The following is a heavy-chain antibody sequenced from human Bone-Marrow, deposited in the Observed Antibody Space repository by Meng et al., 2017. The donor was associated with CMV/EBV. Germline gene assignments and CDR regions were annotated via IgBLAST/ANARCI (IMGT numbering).Heavy chain of an antibody. V-gene: IGHV3-74*01. D-gene: IGHD1-26*01. J-gene: IGHJ6*02. CDR2: INSDGSST. Sequence: GESLKISCAASGFTFSSYWMHWVRQAPGKGLVWVSRINSDGSSTSYADSVKGRFTISRDNAKNTLYLQMNSLRAEDTAVYYCARVVGATPYGMDVWGQGTTVTVSS. CDR1: GFTFSSYW. CDR3: ARVVGATPYGMDV.